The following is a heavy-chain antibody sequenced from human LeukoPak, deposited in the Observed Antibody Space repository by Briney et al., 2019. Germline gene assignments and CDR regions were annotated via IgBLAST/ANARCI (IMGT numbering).Heavy chain of an antibody. V-gene: IGHV3-30-3*01. Sequence: SGGSLRLSCAASGFTFSSYAMHWVRQAPGKGLEWVAVISYDGSNKYYADSVKGRFTISRDNSKNTLYLQMNSLRAEDTAVYYCARDPRALWPLTVPHYWGQGTLVTVSS. CDR1: GFTFSSYA. CDR2: ISYDGSNK. J-gene: IGHJ4*02. D-gene: IGHD3-10*01. CDR3: ARDPRALWPLTVPHY.